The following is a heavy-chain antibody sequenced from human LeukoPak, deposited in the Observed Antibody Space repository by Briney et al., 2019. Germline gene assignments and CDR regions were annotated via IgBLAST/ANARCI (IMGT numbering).Heavy chain of an antibody. CDR3: ARGRSLGY. CDR1: GGSISSYY. J-gene: IGHJ4*02. CDR2: INHSGST. Sequence: SETLSLTCTVSGGSISSYYWSWIRQPPGKGLEWIGEINHSGSTNYNPSLKSRVTISVDTSKNQFSLKLSSVTAADTAVYYCARGRSLGYWGQGTLVTVSS. V-gene: IGHV4-34*01. D-gene: IGHD3-16*01.